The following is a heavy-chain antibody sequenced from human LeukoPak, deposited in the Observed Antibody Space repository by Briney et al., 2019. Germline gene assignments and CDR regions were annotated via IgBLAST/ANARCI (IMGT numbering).Heavy chain of an antibody. CDR1: AFTFTSYT. J-gene: IGHJ6*04. V-gene: IGHV3-48*01. D-gene: IGHD3-10*02. CDR3: AELGITMIGGV. Sequence: GPSHTPSCPASAFTFTSYTTNCVRHARGNWRQWVSYMSGSSGTIYYAESVKGRLTISRDNAKNSLYLQMNSLRAEDTAVYYCAELGITMIGGVWGKGTTVTISS. CDR2: MSGSSGTI.